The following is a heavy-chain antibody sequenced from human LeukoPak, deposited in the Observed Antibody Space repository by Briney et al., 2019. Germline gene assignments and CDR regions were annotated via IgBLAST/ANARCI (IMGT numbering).Heavy chain of an antibody. V-gene: IGHV3-30*02. CDR2: IYDDGFTS. CDR3: ARGPARGYYDSSTGYDFDY. Sequence: PGGSLRLSCAVSGFTFWNYGMHWVRQARGKGLEWLTFIYDDGFTSYYADSVKGRFTVSRDNSKNTLYVQMNNVRIDDMAVYYCARGPARGYYDSSTGYDFDYWGQGALVTVSS. J-gene: IGHJ4*02. D-gene: IGHD3-22*01. CDR1: GFTFWNYG.